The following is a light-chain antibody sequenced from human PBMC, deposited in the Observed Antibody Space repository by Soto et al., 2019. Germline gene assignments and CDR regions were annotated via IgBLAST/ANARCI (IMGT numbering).Light chain of an antibody. J-gene: IGKJ4*01. CDR1: QSVSTN. V-gene: IGKV3-15*01. CDR2: HAS. Sequence: EIVMTQSPATLSVSPGERATLSCRASQSVSTNLAWYQQKPGQAPRLLIYHASTGATGIPARFSGSGSGTEFTLTISSVQSEDFAVYYCQQYNEWPLTFGGGTKVEIK. CDR3: QQYNEWPLT.